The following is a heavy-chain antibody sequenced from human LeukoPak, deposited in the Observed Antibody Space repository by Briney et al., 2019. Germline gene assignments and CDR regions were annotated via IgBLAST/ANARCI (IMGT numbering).Heavy chain of an antibody. D-gene: IGHD3-16*02. J-gene: IGHJ6*03. CDR3: ARDRGDYVWGSYRLYYYYYMDV. CDR1: GGSISSYY. V-gene: IGHV4-59*01. Sequence: SETLSLTCTVSGGSISSYYWSWIRQPPGKGLEWIGYIYYSGRSNYNPSLKSRVTISVDTSKNQFSLKLSSVTAADTAVYYCARDRGDYVWGSYRLYYYYYMDVWGKGTTVTVSS. CDR2: IYYSGRS.